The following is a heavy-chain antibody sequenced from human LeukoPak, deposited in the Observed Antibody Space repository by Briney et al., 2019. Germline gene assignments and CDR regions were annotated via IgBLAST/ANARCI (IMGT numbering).Heavy chain of an antibody. J-gene: IGHJ4*02. V-gene: IGHV4-39*01. CDR3: ARQPYGTYCGGDCYQPYYFDY. Sequence: SETLSLTCTVSDGSISSSNYDWGSIRQPPGKGLEWIGSIYYSGSTHYNPSLKSRVTVSVDTSKNQFSLKLRSVTAADTAVYYCARQPYGTYCGGDCYQPYYFDYWGQGTLVTVSS. CDR2: IYYSGST. CDR1: DGSISSSNYD. D-gene: IGHD2-21*02.